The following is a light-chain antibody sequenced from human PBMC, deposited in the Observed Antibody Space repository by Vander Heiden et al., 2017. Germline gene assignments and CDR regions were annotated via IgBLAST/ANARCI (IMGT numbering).Light chain of an antibody. V-gene: IGLV2-14*03. CDR2: DVS. CDR3: ASYSTTTTFWV. CDR1: SRDIGHFNY. J-gene: IGLJ3*02. Sequence: QPALTQPASVSGSPGQSITLPCTGTSRDIGHFNYVSWYQYQPGTAPKLLIFDVSNRPSGISRRFSGSKSGNAASLTISGLRPEDEAAYYCASYSTTTTFWVFGGGTKLTVL.